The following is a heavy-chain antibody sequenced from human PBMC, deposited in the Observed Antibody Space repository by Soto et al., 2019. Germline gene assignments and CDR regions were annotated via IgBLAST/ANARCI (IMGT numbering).Heavy chain of an antibody. V-gene: IGHV3-48*04. J-gene: IGHJ3*02. Sequence: EGQLVESGGGLVQPGGSLRLSCAVSGFTFSTYSMTWVRQAPGKGLEWVSYISCSSSVIYYADSVKGRITVSRDNAKNSLYLQMHSLRAEDTAVYYCARYLIIPRAFDIWGQGTTVTVSS. D-gene: IGHD2-21*01. CDR1: GFTFSTYS. CDR3: ARYLIIPRAFDI. CDR2: ISCSSSVI.